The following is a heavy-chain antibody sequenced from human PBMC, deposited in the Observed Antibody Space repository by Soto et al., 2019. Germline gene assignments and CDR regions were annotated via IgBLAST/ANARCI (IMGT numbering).Heavy chain of an antibody. CDR1: GYTFTSYG. CDR3: ARDNPPLGY. CDR2: ISAYNGHT. V-gene: IGHV1-18*01. J-gene: IGHJ4*02. Sequence: QVQLVQSGAEVKKPGASVKVSCKASGYTFTSYGISWVRQAPGQGLERIGWISAYNGHTTYAKKLQGRVTMSTDTDTSKAYMERWSLSSGETGVYYCARDNPPLGYWGQGALVTVSS.